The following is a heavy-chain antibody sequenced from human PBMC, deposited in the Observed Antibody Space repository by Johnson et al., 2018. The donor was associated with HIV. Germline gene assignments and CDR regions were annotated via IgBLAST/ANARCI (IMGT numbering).Heavy chain of an antibody. CDR2: ISSSGSTI. CDR3: ARGIAAAGSDAFDI. CDR1: RFTFSDYY. J-gene: IGHJ3*02. D-gene: IGHD6-13*01. Sequence: QVQLVESGGGVVQPGRSLRLSCAASRFTFSDYYMSWIRQAPGKGLEWVSYISSSGSTIYYADSVKGRFTISRDNSKNTLYLQMNSLRAEDTAVYYCARGIAAAGSDAFDIWGQGTMVTVSS. V-gene: IGHV3-11*04.